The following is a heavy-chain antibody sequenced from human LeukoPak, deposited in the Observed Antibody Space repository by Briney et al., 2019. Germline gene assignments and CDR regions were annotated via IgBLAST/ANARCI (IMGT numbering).Heavy chain of an antibody. D-gene: IGHD3-22*01. CDR1: GGSNSNYF. CDR3: ATSYDSSGYSVGFDY. Sequence: SETLSLTCTFSGGSNSNYFRNWIRQPAGKGLEWIGRIYLSGHTNYNPSLKSRVTMSVDTSKTQFSLKLSSVTAADTAVYYCATSYDSSGYSVGFDYWGQGALVTVSS. V-gene: IGHV4-4*07. CDR2: IYLSGHT. J-gene: IGHJ4*02.